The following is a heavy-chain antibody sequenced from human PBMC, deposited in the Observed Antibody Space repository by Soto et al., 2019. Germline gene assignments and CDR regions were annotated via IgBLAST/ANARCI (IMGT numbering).Heavy chain of an antibody. CDR3: TTDPVTMIVVVPSSG. CDR1: GFTFGDFS. V-gene: IGHV3-49*03. Sequence: PGGSLRLSCTTSGFTFGDFSMNWFRQAPGKGLEWVGFISSKTDGGTTDYAAPVKGRFTISRDDSKNTLYLQMNSLKTEDTAVYYCTTDPVTMIVVVPSSGWGQGTLVTVSS. J-gene: IGHJ4*02. CDR2: ISSKTDGGTT. D-gene: IGHD3-22*01.